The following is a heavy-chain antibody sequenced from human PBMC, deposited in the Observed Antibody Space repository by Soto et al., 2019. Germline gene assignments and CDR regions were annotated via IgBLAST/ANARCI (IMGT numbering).Heavy chain of an antibody. J-gene: IGHJ4*02. V-gene: IGHV4-34*01. CDR3: ARAYGDYYFDY. CDR1: GGSFSGYY. D-gene: IGHD4-17*01. Sequence: SETLSLTCAVYGGSFSGYYWSWIRQPPGKGLEWIGEINHSGSTNYNPSLKSRVTISVDTSKNQFSLKLSSVTAADTAVYYCARAYGDYYFDYRGQGTLVTVSS. CDR2: INHSGST.